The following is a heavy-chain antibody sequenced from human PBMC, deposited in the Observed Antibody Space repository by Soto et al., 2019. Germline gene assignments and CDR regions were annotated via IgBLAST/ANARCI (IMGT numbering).Heavy chain of an antibody. D-gene: IGHD2-15*01. CDR2: RYYSEST. V-gene: IGHV4-31*03. CDR1: GGSITTGGYY. CDR3: ARIKCSGGSWYSWSLDY. Sequence: SETLSLTCTVSGGSITTGGYYWSWIRQLPGKGLEWIGHRYYSESTYYNPSLKSRVSISLDTSKNQFSLKLSFVTAADTAMYYCARIKCSGGSWYSWSLDYWGHGTPVTGST. J-gene: IGHJ4*01.